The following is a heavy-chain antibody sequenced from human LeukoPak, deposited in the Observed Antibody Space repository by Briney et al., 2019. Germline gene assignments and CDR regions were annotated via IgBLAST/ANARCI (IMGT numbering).Heavy chain of an antibody. V-gene: IGHV1-8*01. CDR3: ARRWSGSYSDFDY. D-gene: IGHD1-26*01. J-gene: IGHJ4*02. CDR2: MNPNSGNT. Sequence: ASVKVSCKASGYTFTSYDINWVRQATGQGLEWMGWMNPNSGNTGYAQKFQGRVTMTRNTSISTAYMELSSLRSEDTAVYSCARRWSGSYSDFDYWGQGTLVTVSS. CDR1: GYTFTSYD.